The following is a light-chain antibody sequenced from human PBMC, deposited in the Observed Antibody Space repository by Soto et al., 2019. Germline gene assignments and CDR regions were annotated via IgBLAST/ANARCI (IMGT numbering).Light chain of an antibody. V-gene: IGKV3-15*01. CDR3: QQYNNWPPEYT. J-gene: IGKJ2*01. CDR1: QSVSSN. Sequence: EIVMTQSPATLSVSQGERATLSCRASQSVSSNLAWYQQKPGQATRLLIYGASTRATGIPARFSGSGSGTEFTLTISSLQSEDFAVYYCQQYNNWPPEYTFGQGTKVDIK. CDR2: GAS.